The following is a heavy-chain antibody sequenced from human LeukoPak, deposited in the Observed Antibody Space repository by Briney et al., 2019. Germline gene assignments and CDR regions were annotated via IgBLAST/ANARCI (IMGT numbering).Heavy chain of an antibody. J-gene: IGHJ3*02. CDR2: LFYTGRT. V-gene: IGHV4-59*11. CDR1: DGSISGHY. D-gene: IGHD3-22*01. Sequence: SETLSLTCTVSDGSISGHYWSWIRQPPGKGLEWIGYLFYTGRTRYNPSLQSRVTISLDTSKSHFSLKLTSVTAADTAAYYCARLLDNDSSGHPDTFDMWGQGTMVTVSS. CDR3: ARLLDNDSSGHPDTFDM.